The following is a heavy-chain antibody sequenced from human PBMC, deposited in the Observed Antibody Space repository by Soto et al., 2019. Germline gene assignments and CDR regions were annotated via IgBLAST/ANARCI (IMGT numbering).Heavy chain of an antibody. CDR3: TREEVDIVATPNFDY. J-gene: IGHJ4*02. D-gene: IGHD5-12*01. CDR2: IRSKAYGGTK. Sequence: GGSLRLSCTASGFTFGDYAMSWFRQAPGKGLEWVGFIRSKAYGGTKEYAGSVKGRFTISRDDYKSIAYLQMNSLKTEDTAVYYCTREEVDIVATPNFDYWGQGTLVTVSS. V-gene: IGHV3-49*03. CDR1: GFTFGDYA.